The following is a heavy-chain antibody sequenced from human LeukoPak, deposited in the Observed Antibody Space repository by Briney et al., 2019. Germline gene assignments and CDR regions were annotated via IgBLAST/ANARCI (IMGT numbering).Heavy chain of an antibody. CDR2: INAGNGNT. CDR3: ASSSWSTRRYYFDY. Sequence: ASVKVSCKASGYTFTSYAMHWVRQAPGQRLEWMGWINAGNGNTKYSQKFQGRVTITRDTSASTAYMELSSLRSEDTAVYYCASSSWSTRRYYFDYWGQGALVTVSS. V-gene: IGHV1-3*01. D-gene: IGHD6-13*01. J-gene: IGHJ4*02. CDR1: GYTFTSYA.